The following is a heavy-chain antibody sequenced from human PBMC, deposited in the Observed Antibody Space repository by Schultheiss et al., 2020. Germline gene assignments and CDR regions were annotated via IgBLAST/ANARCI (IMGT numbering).Heavy chain of an antibody. CDR2: IDPYYGGT. Sequence: VQLVESGAELVRPGASVKLSCKASGYTFTSYWINWVKQRPGQGLEWIGNIDPYYGGTSYNQKFKGKATLTVDKSSSTAYMQLKSLTSEDSAVYYCARGPLVGLGWYFDVWGAGTTVTVSS. J-gene: IGHJ6*04. V-gene: IGHV1-46*01. D-gene: IGHD6-19*01. CDR1: GYTFTSYW. CDR3: ARGPLVGLGWYFDV.